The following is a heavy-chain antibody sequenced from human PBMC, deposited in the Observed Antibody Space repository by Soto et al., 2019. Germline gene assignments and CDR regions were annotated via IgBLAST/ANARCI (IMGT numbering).Heavy chain of an antibody. CDR2: INSDGSST. Sequence: GGSLRLSSAASGGSFSSYWMHWVRQAPEKGLVWVSRINSDGSSTTYADSVKGRFTISRDNAKNTLYLQMNSLRAEDTAVYYCARAPSPYYYGSGDNWFDPWGQGTLVTVSS. D-gene: IGHD3-10*01. J-gene: IGHJ5*02. CDR3: ARAPSPYYYGSGDNWFDP. V-gene: IGHV3-74*01. CDR1: GGSFSSYW.